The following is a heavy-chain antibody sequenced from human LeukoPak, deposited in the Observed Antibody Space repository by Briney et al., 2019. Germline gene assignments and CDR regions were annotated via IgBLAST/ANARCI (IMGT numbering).Heavy chain of an antibody. CDR1: GFTFSSYW. CDR2: ISSSSSYI. V-gene: IGHV3-21*01. J-gene: IGHJ4*02. CDR3: ARVAEAAAFDY. D-gene: IGHD6-13*01. Sequence: GGSLRLSCAASGFTFSSYWMSWVRQAPGKGLEWVSSISSSSSYIYYADSVKGRFTISRDNAKNSLYLQMNSLRVEDTAVYYCARVAEAAAFDYWGQGTLVTVSS.